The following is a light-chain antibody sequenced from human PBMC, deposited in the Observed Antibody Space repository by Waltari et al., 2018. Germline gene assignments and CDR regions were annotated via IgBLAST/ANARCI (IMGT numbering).Light chain of an antibody. CDR3: SSFTTGSTGL. CDR2: NVS. Sequence: QSALAQPASVSGSPGQSITISCTGSSSDIGAFDLVSWYQQHPGRAPRLIIRNVSERPSGVPRRFSGAKSGNTASLTISSLRSEDESLYFCSSFTTGSTGLFGGGTKLTVL. V-gene: IGLV2-14*03. J-gene: IGLJ2*01. CDR1: SSDIGAFDL.